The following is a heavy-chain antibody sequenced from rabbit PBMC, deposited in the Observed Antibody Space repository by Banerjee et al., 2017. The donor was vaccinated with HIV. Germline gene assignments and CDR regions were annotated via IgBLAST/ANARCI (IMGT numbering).Heavy chain of an antibody. D-gene: IGHD4-1*01. CDR2: IYTSSGST. V-gene: IGHV1S43*01. CDR1: GFSFSSGYD. J-gene: IGHJ4*01. Sequence: QQQLVESGGGLVKPGASLTLTCKASGFSFSSGYDMCWVRQAPGKGLEWIACIYTSSGSTDYASWVNGRFTISLDNAQNTVPLQMTNLTAADTATYFCARDLAGVIGWNFNLWGQGTLVTVS. CDR3: ARDLAGVIGWNFNL.